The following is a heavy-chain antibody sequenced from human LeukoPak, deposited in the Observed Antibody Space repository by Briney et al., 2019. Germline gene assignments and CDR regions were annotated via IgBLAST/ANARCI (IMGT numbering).Heavy chain of an antibody. V-gene: IGHV3-9*01. CDR1: GFTFDDYA. CDR3: AKGGPATSPTDDYFDY. Sequence: GGSLRLSCAASGFTFDDYAMHWVRQAPGKDLEWVSGISWNSGSIGYADSVKGRFTISRDNAKNSLYLQMNSLRAEDTALYYCAKGGPATSPTDDYFDYWGQGTLVTVSS. J-gene: IGHJ4*02. CDR2: ISWNSGSI. D-gene: IGHD1-26*01.